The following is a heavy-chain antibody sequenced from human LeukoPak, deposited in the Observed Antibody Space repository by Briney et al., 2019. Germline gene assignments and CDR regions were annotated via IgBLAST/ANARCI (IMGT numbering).Heavy chain of an antibody. CDR2: IYYSGST. Sequence: SGTLSLTCAVSGGSISSSNWWSWVRQPPGKGLEWIGSIYYSGSTYYNPSLKSRVTISVDTSKNQFSLKLSSVTAADTAVYYCARGPKDQRDGILWWRAAYAFDIWGQGTMVTVSS. D-gene: IGHD2-21*01. CDR1: GGSISSSNW. CDR3: ARGPKDQRDGILWWRAAYAFDI. J-gene: IGHJ3*02. V-gene: IGHV4-4*02.